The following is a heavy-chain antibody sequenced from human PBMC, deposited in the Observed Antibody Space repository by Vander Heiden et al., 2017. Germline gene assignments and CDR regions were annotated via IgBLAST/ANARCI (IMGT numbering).Heavy chain of an antibody. J-gene: IGHJ2*01. Sequence: QVQLVESGGRLVKPGASLRLSWAASGFTLSDYYMSGIRQAPGKGLEWVSYISSSGSTRYYADSVKGRFTISRDNAKNSLYLQMNSLRAEDTAVYYCARKGSGYWYFDLWGRGTLVTVSS. CDR1: GFTLSDYY. CDR3: ARKGSGYWYFDL. D-gene: IGHD2-15*01. CDR2: ISSSGSTR. V-gene: IGHV3-11*01.